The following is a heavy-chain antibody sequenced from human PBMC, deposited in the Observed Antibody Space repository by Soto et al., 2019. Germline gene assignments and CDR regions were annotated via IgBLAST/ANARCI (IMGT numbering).Heavy chain of an antibody. CDR1: GFSLTTSGVG. J-gene: IGHJ4*02. V-gene: IGHV2-5*02. D-gene: IGHD3-3*01. Sequence: QITLNESGPTVVKPAETLTLTCTFSGFSLTTSGVGVGWIRQSPGKAPEWLALIYWDDDKRYSASLNSRLTISKDTSKNQVVLTMASVDPADTATYYCAHRILRTVFGLVTTTAIYFDFWGQGTPVVVSS. CDR3: AHRILRTVFGLVTTTAIYFDF. CDR2: IYWDDDK.